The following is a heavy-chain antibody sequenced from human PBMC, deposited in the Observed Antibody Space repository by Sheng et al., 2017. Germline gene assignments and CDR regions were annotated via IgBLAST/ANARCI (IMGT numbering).Heavy chain of an antibody. CDR1: GFTFSSYG. Sequence: QVQLVESGGGVVQPGRSLRLSCAASGFTFSSYGMHWVRQAPGKWLEWVAVISYDGSNKYYADSVKGRFTISRDNSKNTLYLQMNSLRAEDTAVYYCAKDLAVAGLENWFDPWGQGTLVTVSS. CDR3: AKDLAVAGLENWFDP. V-gene: IGHV3-30*18. D-gene: IGHD6-19*01. J-gene: IGHJ5*02. CDR2: ISYDGSNK.